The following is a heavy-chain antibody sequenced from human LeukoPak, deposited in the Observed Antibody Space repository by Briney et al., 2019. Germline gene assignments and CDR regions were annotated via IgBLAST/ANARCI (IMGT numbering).Heavy chain of an antibody. J-gene: IGHJ4*02. CDR3: AGGTLRWSVH. V-gene: IGHV4-61*08. CDR2: IYNSGST. CDR1: GGSISSGGYY. Sequence: PSQTLSLTCTVSGGSISSGGYYWSWIRQHPGKGLEWIGNIYNSGSTNYNPSLKSRVTISIDTSKNQFSLKLNSVTAADTAVYYCAGGTLRWSVHWGQGALVTVSS. D-gene: IGHD3-3*01.